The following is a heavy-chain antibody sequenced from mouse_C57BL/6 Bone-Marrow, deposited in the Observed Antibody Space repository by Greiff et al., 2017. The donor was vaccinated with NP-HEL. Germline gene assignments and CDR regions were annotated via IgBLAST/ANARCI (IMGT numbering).Heavy chain of an antibody. Sequence: QVQLQQSGAELAKPGASVKLSCQASGYTFTSYWMHWVKQRPGQGLEWIGYINPSSGYTKYNQKFKDKATLTADKSSSTAYMQLSSLTYEDSAVYYCARSRFLYYGSSPWFADWGQGTLVTVSA. CDR2: INPSSGYT. D-gene: IGHD1-1*01. J-gene: IGHJ3*01. CDR1: GYTFTSYW. CDR3: ARSRFLYYGSSPWFAD. V-gene: IGHV1-7*01.